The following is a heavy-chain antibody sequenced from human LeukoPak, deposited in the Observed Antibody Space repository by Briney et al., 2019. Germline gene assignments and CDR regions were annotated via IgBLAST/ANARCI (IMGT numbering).Heavy chain of an antibody. CDR3: ARVGRLQYGDYVAFDY. V-gene: IGHV3-11*01. Sequence: GGSLRLSCATSGFTFTDYYMSWIRQAPGKGLEWVSYISVSGTTMYYADSVKGRFTLSRDNAKNSLYLQMNSLRAEDTAVYYCARVGRLQYGDYVAFDYWGQGALVTVSS. CDR1: GFTFTDYY. D-gene: IGHD4-17*01. CDR2: ISVSGTTM. J-gene: IGHJ4*02.